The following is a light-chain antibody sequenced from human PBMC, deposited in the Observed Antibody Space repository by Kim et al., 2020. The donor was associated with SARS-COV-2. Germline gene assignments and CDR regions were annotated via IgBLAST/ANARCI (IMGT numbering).Light chain of an antibody. V-gene: IGLV2-23*02. CDR2: EVD. CDR3: CSYAGYGLGI. Sequence: QSALTQSASVSGTSGQPTTISCTGSNDDVRAYNLVSWYQQHPGKAPRLIIYEVDKRPSGVSDRFSGSKSGKTASLTISGLQAENEGDYYCCSYAGYGLGIFGGGTRVTVL. CDR1: NDDVRAYNL. J-gene: IGLJ2*01.